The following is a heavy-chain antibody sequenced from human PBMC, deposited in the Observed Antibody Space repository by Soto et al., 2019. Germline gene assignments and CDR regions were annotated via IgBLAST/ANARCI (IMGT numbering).Heavy chain of an antibody. V-gene: IGHV4-61*01. CDR2: VYFTGTT. J-gene: IGHJ4*02. Sequence: SETLSLTCTVSGGSVSSRSHYWSWIRQPPGKGLEWIGYVYFTGTTNYNPSLKSRLTVSVDTATNQFSLKLRSVTAADTAVYYCAREGYSYAYFDYWGQGSLVTVSS. CDR3: AREGYSYAYFDY. D-gene: IGHD5-18*01. CDR1: GGSVSSRSHY.